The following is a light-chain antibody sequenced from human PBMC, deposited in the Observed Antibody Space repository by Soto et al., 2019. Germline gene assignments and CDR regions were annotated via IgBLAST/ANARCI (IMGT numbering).Light chain of an antibody. CDR3: QTWGTGILVV. V-gene: IGLV4-69*01. Sequence: QPVLTQSPSASASLGASVKLTCTLSSGHSSYAIAWHQQQPEKGPRYLMKLNSDGSHSKGDGIPDRFSGSSSGAERYLTIASLQSEDEADYYCQTWGTGILVVFGGGTKLTFL. CDR1: SGHSSYA. CDR2: LNSDGSH. J-gene: IGLJ2*01.